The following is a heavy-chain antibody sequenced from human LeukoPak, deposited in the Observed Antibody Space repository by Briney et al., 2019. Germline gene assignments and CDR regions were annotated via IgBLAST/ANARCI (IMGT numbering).Heavy chain of an antibody. CDR3: ARTYGGNSRENWFDP. CDR1: GGTFSSYA. D-gene: IGHD4-23*01. CDR2: IIPILGIA. Sequence: GASVKVSCKASGGTFSSYAISRVRQAPGQGLEWMGRIIPILGIANYAQKFQGRVTITADKSTSTAYMELSSLRSEDTAVYYCARTYGGNSRENWFDPWGQGTLVTVSS. V-gene: IGHV1-69*04. J-gene: IGHJ5*02.